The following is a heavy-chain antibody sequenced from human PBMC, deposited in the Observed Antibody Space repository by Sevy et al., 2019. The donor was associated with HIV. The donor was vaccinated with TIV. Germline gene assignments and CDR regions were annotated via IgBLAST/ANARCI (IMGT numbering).Heavy chain of an antibody. CDR1: GFTFSSYA. D-gene: IGHD4-4*01. CDR3: ARVLHFDAFDI. J-gene: IGHJ3*02. V-gene: IGHV3-23*01. CDR2: ISGSGGST. Sequence: GGSLRLSCAASGFTFSSYAMSWVRQAPGKGLQWDSSISGSGGSTNYADSVKGRFTISRDNSKNTLYLQMNSLRAEDTAVYCCARVLHFDAFDIWGQGTMVTVSS.